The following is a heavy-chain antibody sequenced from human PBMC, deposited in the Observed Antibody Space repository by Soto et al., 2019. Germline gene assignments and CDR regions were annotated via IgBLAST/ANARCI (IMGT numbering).Heavy chain of an antibody. CDR3: VREDDGGDRDYYGLDV. CDR1: GGSISSDHYH. D-gene: IGHD2-21*02. V-gene: IGHV4-30-4*01. Sequence: QVQLQESGPGLVRPSQTLTLTCNVSGGSISSDHYHWTWIRQPPGKGLEWVGYVHYSGSVHYNPSPQSRVTMPVATSKHLSALPLSSVTAADTAVYFCVREDDGGDRDYYGLDVWGQGTTVTVSS. CDR2: VHYSGSV. J-gene: IGHJ6*02.